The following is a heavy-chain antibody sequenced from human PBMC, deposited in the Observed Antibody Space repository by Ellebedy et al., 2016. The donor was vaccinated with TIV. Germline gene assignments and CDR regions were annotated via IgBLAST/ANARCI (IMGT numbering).Heavy chain of an antibody. CDR1: GFTFSSYG. D-gene: IGHD3-9*01. V-gene: IGHV3-30*03. CDR2: ISYDGSNK. J-gene: IGHJ5*02. CDR3: ARGPITQYYDILTGYYGGSGWFDP. Sequence: PGGSLRLSCAASGFTFSSYGMHWVRQAPGKGLEWVAVISYDGSNKYYADSVKGRFTISRDNSKNTLYLQMNSLRAEDTAVYYCARGPITQYYDILTGYYGGSGWFDPWGQGTLVTVSS.